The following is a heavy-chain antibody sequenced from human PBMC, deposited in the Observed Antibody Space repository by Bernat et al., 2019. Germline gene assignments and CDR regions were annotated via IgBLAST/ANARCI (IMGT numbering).Heavy chain of an antibody. D-gene: IGHD2-15*01. Sequence: EVQLLESGGGLVQPGGSLRLSCGASGFTFSSFAMSWVRQAAGRGLEWVSGISGSGDSTYYADSVKGRFTISRDNSKNTLYLQMNSLRAEDTAVYYCAKGIYPKGYCSGGNCYYYFYGMDVWGRGTTVTVSS. CDR2: ISGSGDST. CDR1: GFTFSSFA. V-gene: IGHV3-23*01. CDR3: AKGIYPKGYCSGGNCYYYFYGMDV. J-gene: IGHJ6*02.